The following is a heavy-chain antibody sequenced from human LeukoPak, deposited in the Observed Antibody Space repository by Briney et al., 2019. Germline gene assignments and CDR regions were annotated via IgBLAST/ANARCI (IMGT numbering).Heavy chain of an antibody. V-gene: IGHV1-3*01. D-gene: IGHD6-6*01. J-gene: IGHJ4*02. Sequence: ASVKVSCKASGYSFTSYAMHWVRQAPGQGLEWMGWINADNGDTKYSQKFQGRVTITRDTSASTAYMEVSSLRSEDTAVYYCARDVSSSSDYWGQGTLVTVSS. CDR1: GYSFTSYA. CDR3: ARDVSSSSDY. CDR2: INADNGDT.